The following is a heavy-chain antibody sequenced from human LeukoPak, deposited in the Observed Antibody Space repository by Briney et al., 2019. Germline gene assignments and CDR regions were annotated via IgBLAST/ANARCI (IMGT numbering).Heavy chain of an antibody. CDR3: ARRSMVRGVIKATRGYYYMDV. J-gene: IGHJ6*03. CDR2: IYSGGST. Sequence: GGSLRLSCAASGFTVSSNYMSWVRQAPGKGLEWVSVIYSGGSTYYADSVKGRFTISRDNSKNTLYLQMNSPRAEDTAVYYCARRSMVRGVIKATRGYYYMDVWGKGTTVTISS. D-gene: IGHD3-10*01. CDR1: GFTVSSNY. V-gene: IGHV3-66*04.